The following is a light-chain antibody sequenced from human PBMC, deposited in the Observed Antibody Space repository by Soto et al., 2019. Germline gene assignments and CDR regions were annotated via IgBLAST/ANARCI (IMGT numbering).Light chain of an antibody. V-gene: IGKV3-20*01. CDR2: GAS. CDR1: QSVSSSY. CDR3: QQYGSYPPIT. Sequence: VVLTLSPGTLSLSPCERATLSCRASQSVSSSYLAWYQQKPGQAPRLLIYGASSSAPGIPDSLSGSGSGTDFTLTISRLEPEEFAVHYCQQYGSYPPITFGQGTRLEI. J-gene: IGKJ5*01.